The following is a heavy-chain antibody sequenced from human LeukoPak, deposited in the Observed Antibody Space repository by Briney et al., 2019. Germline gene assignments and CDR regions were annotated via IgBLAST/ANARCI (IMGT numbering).Heavy chain of an antibody. CDR1: GFTFSSYA. J-gene: IGHJ4*02. V-gene: IGHV3-23*01. CDR3: ARHPSPADQLVRSYFDK. D-gene: IGHD6-6*01. CDR2: ISGSGGST. Sequence: PGGSLRLSCAASGFTFSSYAMSWVRQAPGKGLEWVSAISGSGGSTYYADSVKGRFTISRDNSKNTLYLQMNSLRAEDTAVYYCARHPSPADQLVRSYFDKWGQGILVTVSS.